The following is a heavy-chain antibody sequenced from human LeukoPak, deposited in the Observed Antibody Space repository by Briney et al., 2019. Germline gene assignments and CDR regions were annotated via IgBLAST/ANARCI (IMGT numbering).Heavy chain of an antibody. CDR3: ATSSAGWLYFDY. V-gene: IGHV3-53*01. CDR2: IYSGGTT. Sequence: GGSLRLSCAASGFTVSSNSMNCVRQAPGRVLDSVSVIYSGGTTYYADSVKGRFTISRDNSKNTLYLQMTSLRAEDTAVYYCATSSAGWLYFDYWGQGTLVTVSS. J-gene: IGHJ4*02. D-gene: IGHD3-22*01. CDR1: GFTVSSNS.